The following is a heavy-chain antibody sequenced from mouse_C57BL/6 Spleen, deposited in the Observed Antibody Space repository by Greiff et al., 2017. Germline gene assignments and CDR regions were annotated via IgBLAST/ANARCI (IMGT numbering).Heavy chain of an antibody. V-gene: IGHV5-4*03. D-gene: IGHD2-1*01. CDR1: GFTFSSYA. J-gene: IGHJ2*01. Sequence: EVKLMESGGGLVKPGGSLKLSCAASGFTFSSYAMSWVRQTPEKRLEWVATISAGGSYTYYPDNVKGRFTISRDNAKNNLYLQMSHLKSEDTAMYYCARVRGKGDYFDDWGQGTTLTVSS. CDR3: ARVRGKGDYFDD. CDR2: ISAGGSYT.